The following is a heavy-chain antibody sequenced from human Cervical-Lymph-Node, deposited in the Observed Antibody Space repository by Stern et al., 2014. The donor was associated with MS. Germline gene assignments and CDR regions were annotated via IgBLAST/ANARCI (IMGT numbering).Heavy chain of an antibody. CDR3: AREVAGHRLGMMDV. CDR2: INPSGGST. J-gene: IGHJ6*02. V-gene: IGHV1-46*01. CDR1: GYTFLSSY. D-gene: IGHD6-19*01. Sequence: VQLVESGAEVKTPGASVKLSCTASGYTFLSSYMHWVRQAPGQGLEWMGIINPSGGSTNYAQKFQGRVTMTRDTSTSTVYMELSSLRSEDTAVYYCAREVAGHRLGMMDVWGQGTSVTVSS.